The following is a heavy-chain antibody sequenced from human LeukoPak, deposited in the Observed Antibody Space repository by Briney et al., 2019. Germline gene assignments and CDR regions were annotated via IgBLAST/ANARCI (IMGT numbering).Heavy chain of an antibody. V-gene: IGHV3-23*01. Sequence: GGSLRLSCAASGFTFSSSAMSWVRKAPGKGLEWVSAISNNGGYTYYADSVQGRFTISRDNSKSTLCLQMNSLRAEDTAVYYCAKQLGYCSDGSCYFPYWGQGTLVTVSS. J-gene: IGHJ4*02. CDR3: AKQLGYCSDGSCYFPY. D-gene: IGHD2-15*01. CDR1: GFTFSSSA. CDR2: ISNNGGYT.